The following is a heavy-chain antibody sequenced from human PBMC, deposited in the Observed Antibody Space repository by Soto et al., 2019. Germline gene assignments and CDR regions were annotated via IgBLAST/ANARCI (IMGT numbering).Heavy chain of an antibody. CDR3: VRILMNYYRLDY. CDR2: IYYSGST. Sequence: QVQLQESGPGLVKPSQTLSLTCTVSGASINSGDYYWSWIRQPPGKGLEWIGHIYYSGSTYYNPSLKSRAGISVASSKSQVSLKLTSVTAADTAVYFCVRILMNYYRLDYWGQGALVTVSS. D-gene: IGHD3-10*01. J-gene: IGHJ4*02. V-gene: IGHV4-30-4*01. CDR1: GASINSGDYY.